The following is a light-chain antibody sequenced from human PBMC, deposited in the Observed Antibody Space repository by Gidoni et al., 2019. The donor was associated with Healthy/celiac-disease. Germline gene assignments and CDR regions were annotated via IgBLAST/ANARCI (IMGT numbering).Light chain of an antibody. CDR2: DAS. CDR3: QQRSNWPPET. Sequence: EMALTQSPATLSLSPGERATLSCRASQSVSSYLAWYQQKPGQAPRLLIYDASNRATGIPARFSGSGSGTDFTLTISSLEPEDFAVYYCQQRSNWPPETFGQGTKLEIK. CDR1: QSVSSY. J-gene: IGKJ2*01. V-gene: IGKV3-11*01.